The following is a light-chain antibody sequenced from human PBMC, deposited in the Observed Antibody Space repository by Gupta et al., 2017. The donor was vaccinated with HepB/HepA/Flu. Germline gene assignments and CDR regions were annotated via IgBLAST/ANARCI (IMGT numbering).Light chain of an antibody. Sequence: SYELTPPPSVSVSPGQTARITCSGDKLGDKYACWYQQKPGQSPVLVIYQDSKRPSGIPELFSGSNAGKTATLTISGTQARDEAYYYCQAWDSSTVVFGTGTKVTVL. CDR1: KLGDKY. V-gene: IGLV3-1*01. CDR2: QDS. J-gene: IGLJ1*01. CDR3: QAWDSSTVV.